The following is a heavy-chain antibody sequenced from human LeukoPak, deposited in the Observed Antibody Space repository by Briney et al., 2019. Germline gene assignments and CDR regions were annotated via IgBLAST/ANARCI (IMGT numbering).Heavy chain of an antibody. J-gene: IGHJ4*02. V-gene: IGHV3-74*01. CDR1: GFTFIAYG. CDR3: ARQLLREVTLDY. CDR2: INNDGSST. D-gene: IGHD2-21*02. Sequence: GGSLRLSCAASGFTFIAYGMQWVRQAPGKGLVWVSRINNDGSSTSYADSVKGRFTISRDNAKNTLYLQVNSLRAEDTGVYYCARQLLREVTLDYWGQGTLVTVSS.